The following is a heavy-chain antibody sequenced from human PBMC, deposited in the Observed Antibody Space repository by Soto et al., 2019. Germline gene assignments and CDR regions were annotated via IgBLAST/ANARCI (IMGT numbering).Heavy chain of an antibody. V-gene: IGHV4-31*03. J-gene: IGHJ5*02. CDR2: IYYSGST. CDR1: GGSISSGDYY. CDR3: ARWWSGSRQGFDP. D-gene: IGHD3-3*01. Sequence: QVQLQESGPGLAKPSQTLSLTCTVSGGSISSGDYYWSWIRQHPGKGLEWIGYIYYSGSTHYNPSLKSRVTISVDTSKNQFSLKLSSVTAADTAVYYCARWWSGSRQGFDPWGQGTLVTVSS.